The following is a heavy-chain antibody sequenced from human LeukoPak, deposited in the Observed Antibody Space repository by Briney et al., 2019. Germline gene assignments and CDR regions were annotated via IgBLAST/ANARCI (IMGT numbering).Heavy chain of an antibody. J-gene: IGHJ4*02. CDR1: GGSISSSSYY. CDR3: ARSGTPWIQLWFADY. V-gene: IGHV4-39*01. D-gene: IGHD5-18*01. CDR2: IYYSGST. Sequence: SETLSLTCTVSGGSISSSSYYWGWIRQPPGKGLERIGSIYYSGSTYYNPSLKSRVTISVDTSKNQFSLKLSSVTAADTAVYYCARSGTPWIQLWFADYWGQGTLVTVSS.